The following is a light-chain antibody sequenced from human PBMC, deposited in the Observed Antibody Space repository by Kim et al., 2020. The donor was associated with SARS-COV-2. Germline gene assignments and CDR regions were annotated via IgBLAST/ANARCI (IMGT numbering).Light chain of an antibody. J-gene: IGLJ1*01. CDR1: TSDIGAGYD. Sequence: QSVLTQPPSVSGAPGQRVTISCTGSTSDIGAGYDVHWYQHLPGTAPKLVIFTSKNRPPGVPERFSGSKAGTSASLVITGLQPEDEADYYCQSYDSGQNGLYVFGTGTKVTVL. CDR3: QSYDSGQNGLYV. V-gene: IGLV1-40*01. CDR2: TSK.